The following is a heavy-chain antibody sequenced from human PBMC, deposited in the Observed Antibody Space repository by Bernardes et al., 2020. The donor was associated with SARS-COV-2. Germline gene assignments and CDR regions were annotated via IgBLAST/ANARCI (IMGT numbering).Heavy chain of an antibody. CDR1: GFTFRDYT. CDR2: IWPDGSRE. D-gene: IGHD4-17*01. CDR3: ATEDGEWLES. J-gene: IGHJ5*01. V-gene: IGHV3-33*01. Sequence: GGSLKLSCAASGFTFRDYTMHWVRKAPGKGLEWVAVIWPDGSREYYVDSVKGRFAISRDNSNNTLYLQMNNLRVEDTALYRCATEDGEWLESWGQGTLVTVSS.